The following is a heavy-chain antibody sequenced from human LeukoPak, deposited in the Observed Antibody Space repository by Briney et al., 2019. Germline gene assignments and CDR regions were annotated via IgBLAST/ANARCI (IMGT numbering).Heavy chain of an antibody. CDR2: ISTSGDYI. V-gene: IGHV3-21*01. J-gene: IGHJ4*02. CDR1: GFTFSSYS. Sequence: GGSLTLSCAASGFTFSSYSMNWVRQAPGKGLEWVSSISTSGDYIYYADSVKGRFTMSRDNAKNSLYLQMDSLRAEDTAVYYCARDLVPSRSVGASEKVDYWGQGTLVTVSS. CDR3: ARDLVPSRSVGASEKVDY. D-gene: IGHD1-26*01.